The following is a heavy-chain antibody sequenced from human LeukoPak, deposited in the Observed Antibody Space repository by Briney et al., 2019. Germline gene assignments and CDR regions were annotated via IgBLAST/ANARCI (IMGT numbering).Heavy chain of an antibody. CDR1: GFTVSSNY. CDR2: IYSGDST. D-gene: IGHD3-10*01. CDR3: AKDRHFYGAGTYYNLDY. V-gene: IGHV3-53*01. J-gene: IGHJ4*02. Sequence: PGGSLRLSCAASGFTVSSNYMSWVRQAPGKGLEWVSVIYSGDSTYYADSVKGRFTISRDDSKNTLHLQMNSLRAEDTAVYYCAKDRHFYGAGTYYNLDYWGQGTLVTVSS.